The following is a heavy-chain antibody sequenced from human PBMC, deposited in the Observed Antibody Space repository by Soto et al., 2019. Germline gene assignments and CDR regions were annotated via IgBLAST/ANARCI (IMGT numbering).Heavy chain of an antibody. D-gene: IGHD4-17*01. J-gene: IGHJ2*01. CDR2: ISGSGGST. Sequence: PGGSLRLSCAASGFTFSSYAMSWVRQAPGKGLEWVSAISGSGGSTYYADSVKGRFTISRDNSKNTLYLQMNSLRAEDTAVYYCAKGGYDYGDQKNWYFDLWGRGTLVTVSS. V-gene: IGHV3-23*01. CDR1: GFTFSSYA. CDR3: AKGGYDYGDQKNWYFDL.